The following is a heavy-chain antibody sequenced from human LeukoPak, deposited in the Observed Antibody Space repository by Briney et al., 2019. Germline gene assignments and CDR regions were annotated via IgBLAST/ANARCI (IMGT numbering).Heavy chain of an antibody. V-gene: IGHV4-34*01. D-gene: IGHD2-2*01. CDR1: GGSFSGYY. Sequence: SETLSLTCAVYGGSFSGYYWSWIRQLPGRGLEWIGEINHSGSTNYNPSLKGRVTISVDTSKNQFSLKLSSVTAADTAVYYCARGYCSSTSCYSFYYYYGMDVWGQGTTVTVSS. J-gene: IGHJ6*02. CDR3: ARGYCSSTSCYSFYYYYGMDV. CDR2: INHSGST.